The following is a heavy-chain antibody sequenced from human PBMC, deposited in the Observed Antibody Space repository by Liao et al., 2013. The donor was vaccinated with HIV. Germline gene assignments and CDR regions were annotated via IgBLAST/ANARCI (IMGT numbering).Heavy chain of an antibody. D-gene: IGHD6-13*01. CDR1: GGSISNYY. CDR3: ARGDGFIPFSSSWYRIRTKLGAFDI. Sequence: QVQLQESGPGLVKPSETLSLTCTVSGGSISNYYWTWIRQPAEKGLECIGHIYTSGSTNYNPSLKSRVTMSVDTSKNQFSLKLSSVTAADTAVYYCARGDGFIPFSSSWYRIRTKLGAFDIWGQGTMVTVSS. V-gene: IGHV4-4*07. J-gene: IGHJ3*02. CDR2: IYTSGST.